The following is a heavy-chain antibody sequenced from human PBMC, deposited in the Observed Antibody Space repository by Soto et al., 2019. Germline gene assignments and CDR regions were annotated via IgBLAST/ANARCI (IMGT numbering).Heavy chain of an antibody. J-gene: IGHJ6*02. Sequence: QVQLVQSGAEVKKPGSSVKVSCKASGGTFSSYAISWVRQAPGQGLEWMGGIIPIFGTANYAQKFQGRVTITADDSPSTAYMALSSLRSEDPAVYYCARHVPAAGYYYGMDVWGQGTTVTVSS. CDR1: GGTFSSYA. CDR2: IIPIFGTA. V-gene: IGHV1-69*12. CDR3: ARHVPAAGYYYGMDV. D-gene: IGHD2-2*01.